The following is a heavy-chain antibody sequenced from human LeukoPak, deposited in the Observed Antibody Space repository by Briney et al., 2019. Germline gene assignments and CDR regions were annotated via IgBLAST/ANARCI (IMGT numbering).Heavy chain of an antibody. CDR3: ARAIIESSGWDGAFDI. CDR1: GFTFSSYV. Sequence: PGRSLSLSCAASGFTFSSYVMHWVRQAPGKGLEWVAVISYDGGNKYYAGSVKGRFTISRDNSKNTLYLQMNSLRAEDTAVYYCARAIIESSGWDGAFDIWGQGTMVTVSS. CDR2: ISYDGGNK. J-gene: IGHJ3*02. D-gene: IGHD3-22*01. V-gene: IGHV3-30-3*01.